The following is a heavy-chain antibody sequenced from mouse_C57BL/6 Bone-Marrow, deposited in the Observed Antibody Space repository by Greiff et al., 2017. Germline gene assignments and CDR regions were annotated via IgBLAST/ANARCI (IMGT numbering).Heavy chain of an antibody. J-gene: IGHJ4*01. Sequence: EVQLQESGGDLVKPGGSLKLSCAASGFTFSSYGMSWVRQTPDKRLEWVATISRGGSYTYYPDSVKGSFTITRDNAKNTLYLQMSSLKSEDTAMYYCARHLYYGNYGFYAMDYWGQGTSVTVSS. V-gene: IGHV5-6*01. CDR3: ARHLYYGNYGFYAMDY. CDR1: GFTFSSYG. CDR2: ISRGGSYT. D-gene: IGHD2-1*01.